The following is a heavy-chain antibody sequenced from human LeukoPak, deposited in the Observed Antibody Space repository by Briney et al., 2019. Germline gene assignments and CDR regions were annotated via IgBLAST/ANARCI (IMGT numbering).Heavy chain of an antibody. D-gene: IGHD2-2*02. CDR2: ISAYNSNT. CDR3: ARDIPHYYGMDV. CDR1: GYTFTSYG. Sequence: ASVKVSCKASGYTFTSYGISWARQAPGQGLEWMGWISAYNSNTNYAQKLQGRVTMTTDTSTSTAYMELRSLRSDDTAVYYCARDIPHYYGMDVWGQGTTVTVSS. J-gene: IGHJ6*02. V-gene: IGHV1-18*01.